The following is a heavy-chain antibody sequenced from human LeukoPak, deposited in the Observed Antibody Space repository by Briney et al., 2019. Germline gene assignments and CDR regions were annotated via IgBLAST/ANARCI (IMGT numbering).Heavy chain of an antibody. CDR1: GFIFNTHW. CDR3: GAGPGFRCNY. V-gene: IGHV3-7*05. Sequence: GGSLRLSCAASGFIFNTHWMTWIRQVPGKGLEWVAIINQDASETHYVDSVRGRFTISRDNAKSSSYLQMNTLRADDTAVYYCGAGPGFRCNYWGQGTLVTVSS. D-gene: IGHD5-12*01. J-gene: IGHJ4*02. CDR2: INQDASET.